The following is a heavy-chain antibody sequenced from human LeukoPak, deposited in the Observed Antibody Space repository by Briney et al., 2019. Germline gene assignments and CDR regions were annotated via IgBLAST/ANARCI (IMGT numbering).Heavy chain of an antibody. CDR3: AKDGGWLQLLDYYYMDV. CDR1: GFTFSSYG. D-gene: IGHD5-24*01. Sequence: PGGSLRLSCAASGFTFSSYGMHWVRQAPGKGLEWVAVISYDGSNKYYADSVKGRFTISRDNSKNTLYLQMNSLRAEDTAVYYCAKDGGWLQLLDYYYMDVWGKGTTVTVSS. CDR2: ISYDGSNK. V-gene: IGHV3-30*18. J-gene: IGHJ6*03.